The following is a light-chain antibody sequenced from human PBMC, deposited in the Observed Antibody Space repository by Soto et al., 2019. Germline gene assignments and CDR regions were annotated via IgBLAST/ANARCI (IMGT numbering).Light chain of an antibody. Sequence: QSALTQPASVSGSPGQSITISCTGTSSDVGTYNLVSWYQQHPGKAPKLMIYEGTKRPSGVSNRFSGSKSGNTASLTISGLQAEDEADYHCCSYAGSNTFVIFGGGTKLTVL. V-gene: IGLV2-23*03. CDR1: SSDVGTYNL. J-gene: IGLJ2*01. CDR3: CSYAGSNTFVI. CDR2: EGT.